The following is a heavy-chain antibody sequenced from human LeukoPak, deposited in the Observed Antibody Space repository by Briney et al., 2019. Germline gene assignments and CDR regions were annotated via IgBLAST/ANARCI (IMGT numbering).Heavy chain of an antibody. CDR1: GFTFSSNA. CDR3: ARALVGATGY. CDR2: ISGSGGST. D-gene: IGHD1-26*01. V-gene: IGHV3-23*01. J-gene: IGHJ4*02. Sequence: GGSLRLACAASGFTFSSNAMNWVRQAPGKGLEWVSAISGSGGSTYYADSVKGRFTISRDNSKNTLYLQMNSLRAEDTAVYYCARALVGATGYWGQGTLVTVSS.